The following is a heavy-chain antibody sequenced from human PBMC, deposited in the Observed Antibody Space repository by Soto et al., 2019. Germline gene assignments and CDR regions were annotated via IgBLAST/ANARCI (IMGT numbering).Heavy chain of an antibody. CDR2: IKEDGSEK. J-gene: IGHJ4*02. CDR3: ARGEIRYFD. V-gene: IGHV3-7*01. Sequence: EVQLVESGGGLVQPGGSLRLSCAASGFTFSNSWMSWVRQAPGKGLEWVANIKEDGSEKYFVDSVKGRFTISRDNAKNSLYLQMNSLRAEDTAVYYCARGEIRYFDWGQGTLVTVSS. D-gene: IGHD3-9*01. CDR1: GFTFSNSW.